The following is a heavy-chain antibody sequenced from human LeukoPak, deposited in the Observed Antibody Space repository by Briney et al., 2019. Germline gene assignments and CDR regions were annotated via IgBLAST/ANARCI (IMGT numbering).Heavy chain of an antibody. CDR2: IYYSGST. Sequence: PSETLSLTCTVSGGSISSYYWSWIRQPPGKGLEWIGYIYYSGSTNYNPSLKSRVTISVDTSKNQFSLKLSSATAADTAVYYCARDQGYGEDYFDYWGQGTLVTVSS. V-gene: IGHV4-59*01. CDR3: ARDQGYGEDYFDY. D-gene: IGHD4-17*01. J-gene: IGHJ4*02. CDR1: GGSISSYY.